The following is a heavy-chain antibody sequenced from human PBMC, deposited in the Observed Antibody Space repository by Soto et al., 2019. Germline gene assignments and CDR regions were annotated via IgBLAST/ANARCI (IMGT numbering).Heavy chain of an antibody. CDR2: ISYDGSNK. Sequence: QVQLVESGGGVVQPGRSLRLSCAASGFTFGSHGMHWVRQAPGKGLEWVAVISYDGSNKYYADSVKGRFTISRDNSKNTLYLQMNSLRAEDTAVYYCAKDLLRNYYYYYGMDVWGQGTTVTVSS. V-gene: IGHV3-30*18. CDR3: AKDLLRNYYYYYGMDV. J-gene: IGHJ6*02. CDR1: GFTFGSHG.